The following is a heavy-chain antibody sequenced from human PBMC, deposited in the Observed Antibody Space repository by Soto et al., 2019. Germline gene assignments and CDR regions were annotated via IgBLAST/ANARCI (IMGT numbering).Heavy chain of an antibody. J-gene: IGHJ4*02. CDR1: GFTFNTYN. Sequence: GGSLRLSCAASGFTFNTYNMNWVRQAPGKGLEWVSYISDSSSTIHYADSVKGRFTISRDNAKNSLYLQMNSLRAEDTAVYYCARDDYLYYDDSSGYHFDYWGQGALVTVPQ. CDR2: ISDSSSTI. V-gene: IGHV3-48*01. D-gene: IGHD3-22*01. CDR3: ARDDYLYYDDSSGYHFDY.